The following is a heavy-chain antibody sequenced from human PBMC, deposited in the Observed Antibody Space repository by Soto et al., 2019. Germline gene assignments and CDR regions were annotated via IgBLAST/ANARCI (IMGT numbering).Heavy chain of an antibody. D-gene: IGHD3-10*01. CDR2: IYTSGST. J-gene: IGHJ6*02. Sequence: SETLSLTCTVSGGSISSYYWSWIRQPAGKGLEWIGRIYTSGSTNYNPSLKSRVTMSVDTSENQFSLKLGSVTAAYTAVYYCAREAREGNYYGSGSPSSGMDVWGQGTTVTVSS. CDR3: AREAREGNYYGSGSPSSGMDV. V-gene: IGHV4-4*07. CDR1: GGSISSYY.